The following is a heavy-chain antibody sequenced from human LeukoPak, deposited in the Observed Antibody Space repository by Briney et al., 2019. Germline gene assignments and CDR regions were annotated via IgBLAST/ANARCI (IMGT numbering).Heavy chain of an antibody. V-gene: IGHV4-39*07. J-gene: IGHJ4*02. CDR3: ARDQNMVPIRFFDY. CDR2: IYYSGST. D-gene: IGHD3-10*01. Sequence: PSETLSLTCTVSGGSISSSSYYWGWIRQPPGKGLEWIGSIYYSGSTYYNPSLKSRVTISVDTSKNQFSLKLSSVTAADTAVYYCARDQNMVPIRFFDYWGQGTLVTVSS. CDR1: GGSISSSSYY.